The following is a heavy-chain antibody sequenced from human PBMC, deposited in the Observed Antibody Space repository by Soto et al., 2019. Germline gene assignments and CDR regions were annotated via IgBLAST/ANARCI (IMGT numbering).Heavy chain of an antibody. CDR3: ARQASFDS. CDR1: GFTFSSYW. Sequence: EVQLVESGGDLVQPGGSLRLSCAASGFTFSSYWMHWVRQAPGEGLVWVSRINTDGSRTSYADAVKGRCTISRDNSKNTRYLQMNSLRTEDTAMDYVARQASFDSWGRGTLVTVSS. J-gene: IGHJ4*02. V-gene: IGHV3-74*01. CDR2: INTDGSRT.